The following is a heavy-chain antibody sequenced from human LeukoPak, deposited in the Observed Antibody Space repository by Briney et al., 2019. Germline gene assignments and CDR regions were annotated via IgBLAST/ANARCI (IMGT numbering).Heavy chain of an antibody. CDR1: RFSFSSFA. CDR3: VKGTAYTVDYFDY. V-gene: IGHV3-64D*06. Sequence: GGSLRLSCSAYRFSFSSFAMHWVRQAPGKGLEYVSAISSNGGGTYYADSVKGRFTISRDNSKNTLYLQMSSLRAEDTAVYYCVKGTAYTVDYFDYWGQGTLVTVSS. D-gene: IGHD2-8*02. CDR2: ISSNGGGT. J-gene: IGHJ4*02.